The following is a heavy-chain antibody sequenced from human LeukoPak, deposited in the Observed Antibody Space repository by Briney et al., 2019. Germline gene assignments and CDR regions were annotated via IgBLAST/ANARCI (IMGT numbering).Heavy chain of an antibody. CDR1: GFTFSSYW. CDR2: IKQDGSEK. CDR3: ARYVGFCSGGSCYRWFDT. V-gene: IGHV3-7*01. D-gene: IGHD2-15*01. J-gene: IGHJ5*02. Sequence: GGSLRLSCAASGFTFSSYWMSWVRQAPGKGLEWLANIKQDGSEKYYVDSVKGRFTISTDNAKNSLYLQMNSLRAEDTAVYYCARYVGFCSGGSCYRWFDTWGRGTLVTVSS.